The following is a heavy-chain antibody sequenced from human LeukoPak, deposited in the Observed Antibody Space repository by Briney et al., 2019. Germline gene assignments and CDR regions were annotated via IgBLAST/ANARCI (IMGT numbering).Heavy chain of an antibody. CDR1: GYTLTELS. CDR3: ATNRAPHYYDSSGYGFDY. Sequence: ASVKVPCKVSGYTLTELSMHWVRQAPGKGLEWMGGFDPEDGETIYAQKFQGRVTMTEDTSTDTAYMELSSLRSEDTAVYYCATNRAPHYYDSSGYGFDYWGQGTLVTVSS. V-gene: IGHV1-24*01. J-gene: IGHJ4*02. CDR2: FDPEDGET. D-gene: IGHD3-22*01.